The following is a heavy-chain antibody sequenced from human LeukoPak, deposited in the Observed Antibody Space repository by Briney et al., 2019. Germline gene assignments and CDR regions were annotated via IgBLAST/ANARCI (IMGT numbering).Heavy chain of an antibody. V-gene: IGHV4-59*12. CDR1: GGSISSYY. CDR3: ARDHYYDSSGPSDY. Sequence: SETLSLTCTVSGGSISSYYWSWIRQPPGKGLEWIGYIYYSGSTNYNPSLKSRVTISVDTSKNQFSLKLSSVTAADTAVYYCARDHYYDSSGPSDYWGQGTLVTVSS. J-gene: IGHJ4*02. D-gene: IGHD3-22*01. CDR2: IYYSGST.